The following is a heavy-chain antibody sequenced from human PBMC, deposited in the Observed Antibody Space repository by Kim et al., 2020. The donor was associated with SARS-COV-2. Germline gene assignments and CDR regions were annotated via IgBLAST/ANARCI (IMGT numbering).Heavy chain of an antibody. J-gene: IGHJ4*02. CDR1: GGSFSGYY. V-gene: IGHV4-34*01. D-gene: IGHD6-19*01. Sequence: SETLSLTCAVYGGSFSGYYWSWIRQPPGKGLEWIGEINHSGSTNYNPSLKSRVTISVDTSKNQFSLKLSSVTAADTAVYYCARVAPPVAGNYWGQGTLVTVSS. CDR2: INHSGST. CDR3: ARVAPPVAGNY.